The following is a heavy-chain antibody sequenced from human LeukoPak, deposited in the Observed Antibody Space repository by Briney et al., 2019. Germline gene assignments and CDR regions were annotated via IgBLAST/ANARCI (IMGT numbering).Heavy chain of an antibody. D-gene: IGHD1-14*01. CDR3: ARGGSRVTTAGTMDV. V-gene: IGHV3-7*03. J-gene: IGHJ6*04. CDR1: GIRFSSYW. CDR2: IKQDGNEK. Sequence: GGSLRLSCVASGIRFSSYWMNWVRQSPGKGLEWVANIKQDGNEKYYVDSVKGRFTISRDNANNLLYLEMNSLRAEDAAIYYCARGGSRVTTAGTMDVWGLGTTVTVFS.